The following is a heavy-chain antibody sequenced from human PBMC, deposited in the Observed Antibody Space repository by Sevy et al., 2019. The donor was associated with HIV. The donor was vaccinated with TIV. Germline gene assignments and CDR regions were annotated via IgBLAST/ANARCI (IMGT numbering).Heavy chain of an antibody. D-gene: IGHD5-18*01. CDR3: ARTRYIYGQLYFDS. J-gene: IGHJ4*02. CDR2: ISAAGSHI. V-gene: IGHV3-11*01. CDR1: GVTFSNYY. Sequence: GGSLRLSCAASGVTFSNYYMSWIRQAPGKGLQWISSISAAGSHIYYADSVKGRSTISRDNAQNSLYMQINSLRAEDTAFYYCARTRYIYGQLYFDSWGQGTLVTVSS.